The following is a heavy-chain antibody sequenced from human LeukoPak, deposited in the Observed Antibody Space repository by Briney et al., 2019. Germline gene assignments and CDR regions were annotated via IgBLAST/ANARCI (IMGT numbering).Heavy chain of an antibody. CDR2: ISYDGSNK. CDR3: AKARNTFGVVLRFLEWLDSFDY. J-gene: IGHJ4*02. Sequence: GRSLRLSCAASGFTFSSYAMHWVRQAPGKGLEWVAVISYDGSNKYYADSVKGRFTISRDNSKNTLYLQMNSLRAEDTAVYYCAKARNTFGVVLRFLEWLDSFDYWGQGTLVTVSS. CDR1: GFTFSSYA. D-gene: IGHD3-3*01. V-gene: IGHV3-30-3*01.